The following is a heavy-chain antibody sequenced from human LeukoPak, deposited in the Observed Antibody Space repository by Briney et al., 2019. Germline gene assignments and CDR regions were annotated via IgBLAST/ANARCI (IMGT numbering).Heavy chain of an antibody. D-gene: IGHD3-22*01. CDR1: GFTFRSFG. CDR3: ARILGSGYSAEF. J-gene: IGHJ4*02. V-gene: IGHV3-33*01. CDR2: IHYDGNKK. Sequence: GGSLRLSCAASGFTFRSFGMHWVRQAQGKGLEGVAVIHYDGNKKYYADSVKGRFTISKDNSKNTPYMQMNSLRAEDTAVYYCARILGSGYSAEFWGQGTLVTVSS.